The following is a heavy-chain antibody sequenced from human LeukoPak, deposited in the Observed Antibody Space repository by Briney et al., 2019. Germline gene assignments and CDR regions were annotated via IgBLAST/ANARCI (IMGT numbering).Heavy chain of an antibody. CDR2: INSNSGGT. CDR1: GYTFTGYY. D-gene: IGHD6-13*01. V-gene: IGHV1-2*02. J-gene: IGHJ6*03. Sequence: ASVKVSCKASGYTFTGYYMHWVRQAPGQGLEWMGWINSNSGGTNYAQKFQGRVTMTRDTSISTAYMELSRLRSDDTAVYYCASWYSSSPYYYMDVWGKGTTVTVSS. CDR3: ASWYSSSPYYYMDV.